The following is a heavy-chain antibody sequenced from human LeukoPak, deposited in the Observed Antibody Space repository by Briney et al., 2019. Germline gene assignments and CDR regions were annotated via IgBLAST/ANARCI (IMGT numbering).Heavy chain of an antibody. CDR1: GGSFSGYY. CDR3: ATLLFYDSSGGSYNWFDP. CDR2: INHSGST. J-gene: IGHJ5*02. D-gene: IGHD3-22*01. Sequence: SETLSLTCAVYGGSFSGYYWSWIRQPPGKGLKWIGEINHSGSTNYNPSLKSRVTISVDTSKNQFSLKLSSVTAADTAVYYCATLLFYDSSGGSYNWFDPWGQGTLVTVSS. V-gene: IGHV4-34*01.